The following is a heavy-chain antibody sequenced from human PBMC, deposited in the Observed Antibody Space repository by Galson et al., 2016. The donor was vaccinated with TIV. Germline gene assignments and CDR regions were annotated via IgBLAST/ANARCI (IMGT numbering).Heavy chain of an antibody. D-gene: IGHD3-3*01. CDR1: HGSISSGGYY. CDR2: LSSGGTT. Sequence: TLSLTCTVSHGSISSGGYYWTRTRQPAGKGLEWIGHLSSGGTTNYNPSFKGRVTMSLDTSKNQFSLKVTSVTAADTAVYYCARGRRGADSWSGYAFHDMDVWGQGTTVTVSS. J-gene: IGHJ6*02. CDR3: ARGRRGADSWSGYAFHDMDV. V-gene: IGHV4-61*09.